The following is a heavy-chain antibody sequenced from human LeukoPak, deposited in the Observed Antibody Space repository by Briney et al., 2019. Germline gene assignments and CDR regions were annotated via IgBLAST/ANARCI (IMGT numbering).Heavy chain of an antibody. V-gene: IGHV3-7*01. CDR2: IKQDGSNK. CDR1: GFTFSGSA. J-gene: IGHJ3*02. D-gene: IGHD3-10*01. Sequence: PGGSLRLSCAASGFTFSGSAMHWVRQASGKGLEWVASIKQDGSNKHYVDSAKGRFTVSRDNANNSLYLQMDSLRAEDTAVYYCARDPGDSGSWGAFDIWGQGTRVIVS. CDR3: ARDPGDSGSWGAFDI.